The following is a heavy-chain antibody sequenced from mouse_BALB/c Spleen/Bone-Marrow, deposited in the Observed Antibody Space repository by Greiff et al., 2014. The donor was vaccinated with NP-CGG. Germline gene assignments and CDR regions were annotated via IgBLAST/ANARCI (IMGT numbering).Heavy chain of an antibody. J-gene: IGHJ2*01. CDR2: ISNTGNYT. CDR1: GLTFSSYA. Sequence: EVKLVVSGGGLVKPGGSLKLSCAASGLTFSSYAMSWVRQTPEKRLEWVATISNTGNYTYYPDSVKGRFTISRDNAKNTLYLQMSSLRSEDTALYYCARQGDGYYDYWGQGTTLTVSS. CDR3: ARQGDGYYDY. D-gene: IGHD2-3*01. V-gene: IGHV5-9-3*01.